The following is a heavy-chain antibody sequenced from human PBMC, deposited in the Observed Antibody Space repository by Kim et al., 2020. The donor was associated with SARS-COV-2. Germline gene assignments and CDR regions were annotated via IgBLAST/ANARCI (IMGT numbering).Heavy chain of an antibody. V-gene: IGHV3-53*01. CDR2: YRDDST. J-gene: IGHJ4*02. Sequence: YRDDSTYYADSVKGRFTISRDNSKNTLHLQMNSLRAEDTAVYYCARDSDYWGQGTLVTVSS. CDR3: ARDSDY.